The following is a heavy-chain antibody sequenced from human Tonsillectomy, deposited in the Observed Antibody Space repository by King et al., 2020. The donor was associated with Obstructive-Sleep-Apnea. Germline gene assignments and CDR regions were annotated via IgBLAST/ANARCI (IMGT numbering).Heavy chain of an antibody. CDR1: GGSISSSSYY. V-gene: IGHV4-39*07. J-gene: IGHJ4*02. CDR2: IYYSGST. Sequence: QLQESGPGLVKPSETLSLTCTVSGGSISSSSYYWGWIRQPPGKGLEGIGSIYYSGSTYYNPSLKSRVTISVDTSKNQFSLKLSSVTAADTAVYYCARESWGGYCSGGSCQGGHDDYWGQGTLVTVSS. D-gene: IGHD2-15*01. CDR3: ARESWGGYCSGGSCQGGHDDY.